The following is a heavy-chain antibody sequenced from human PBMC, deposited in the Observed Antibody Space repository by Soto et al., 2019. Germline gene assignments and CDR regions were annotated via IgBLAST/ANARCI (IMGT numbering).Heavy chain of an antibody. V-gene: IGHV3-33*01. D-gene: IGHD2-15*01. CDR2: IWYDGSNK. J-gene: IGHJ6*02. CDR1: GFTFSSYG. Sequence: GGSLRLSCAASGFTFSSYGMHWVRQAPGKGLEWVAVIWYDGSNKYYADSVKGRFTISRDNSKNTLYLQMNSLRAEDTAVYYCARDDPIVVVVAPNYYGMDVWGQGTTVSGSS. CDR3: ARDDPIVVVVAPNYYGMDV.